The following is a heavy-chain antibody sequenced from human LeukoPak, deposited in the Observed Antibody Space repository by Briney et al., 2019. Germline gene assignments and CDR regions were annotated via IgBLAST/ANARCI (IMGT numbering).Heavy chain of an antibody. V-gene: IGHV3-7*01. J-gene: IGHJ6*02. CDR2: IKEDGSEK. CDR3: ARDRIRVQLWLGGMDV. CDR1: GFTFISYW. Sequence: PGGSLRLSCAASGFTFISYWMTWVRQAPGKGLEWVANIKEDGSEKFYVDSVKGRFTISRDNANNSLYLQMNNLRAEDTAVYYCARDRIRVQLWLGGMDVWGQGTTVTVSS. D-gene: IGHD3-22*01.